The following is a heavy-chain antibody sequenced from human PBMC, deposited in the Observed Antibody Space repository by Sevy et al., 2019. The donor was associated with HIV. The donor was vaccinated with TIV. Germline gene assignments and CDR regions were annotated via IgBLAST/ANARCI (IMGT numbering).Heavy chain of an antibody. CDR1: GLTLTTTG. Sequence: GGSLRLSCAASGLTLTTTGMSWVRQAPGKGLEWVEGVTSDGNTYYADSVRDRFTVSRDNSKNTLYLQLNSLRADDTAVFYCAGGDTTMITDLDYWGQGTLVTVSS. V-gene: IGHV3-23*01. J-gene: IGHJ4*02. CDR3: AGGDTTMITDLDY. D-gene: IGHD3-16*01. CDR2: VTSDGNT.